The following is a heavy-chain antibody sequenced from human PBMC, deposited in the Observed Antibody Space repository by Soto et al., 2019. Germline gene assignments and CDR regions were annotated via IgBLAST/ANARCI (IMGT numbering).Heavy chain of an antibody. J-gene: IGHJ6*02. CDR1: GGTLSTSA. CDR3: ASGRIIVVGRRAYYHMDV. Sequence: QVQLAQSGAEVKKPGSSVKVSCKASGGTLSTSAISWVRQAPGQGLEWMGGVIPVVGTVNYAQNFRDRVTISADDSTSTIYMEMRSFRYEDTAGYVCASGRIIVVGRRAYYHMDVWGQGTTVTVTS. V-gene: IGHV1-69*01. D-gene: IGHD3-22*01. CDR2: VIPVVGTV.